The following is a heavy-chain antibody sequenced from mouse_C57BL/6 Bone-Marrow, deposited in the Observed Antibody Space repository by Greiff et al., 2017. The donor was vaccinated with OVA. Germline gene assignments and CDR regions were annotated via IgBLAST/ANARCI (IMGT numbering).Heavy chain of an antibody. V-gene: IGHV5-4*01. CDR1: GFTFSSYA. J-gene: IGHJ4*01. Sequence: EVQLQESGGGLVKPGGSLKLSCAASGFTFSSYAMSWVRQTPEKRLEWVATISDGGSYTYYPDNVKGRFTISRDNAKNNLYLQMSHLKSEDTAMYYCPLHYYGSPHYYAMDYWGQGTSVTVSS. CDR3: PLHYYGSPHYYAMDY. CDR2: ISDGGSYT. D-gene: IGHD1-1*01.